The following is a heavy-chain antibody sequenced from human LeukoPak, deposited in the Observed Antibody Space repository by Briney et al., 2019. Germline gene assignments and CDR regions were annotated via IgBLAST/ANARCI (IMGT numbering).Heavy chain of an antibody. CDR1: GFTFSSYA. J-gene: IGHJ6*02. CDR2: ISGSGGST. V-gene: IGHV3-23*01. D-gene: IGHD6-13*01. CDR3: ATYSSSWYTYPRRYYYGMDV. Sequence: QSGGSLRLSYAGSGFTFSSYAMSWVRQAPGKGLEWVSAISGSGGSTYYADSVKGRFTISRDNSKNTLYLQMNSLRAEDTAVYYCATYSSSWYTYPRRYYYGMDVWGQGTTVTVSS.